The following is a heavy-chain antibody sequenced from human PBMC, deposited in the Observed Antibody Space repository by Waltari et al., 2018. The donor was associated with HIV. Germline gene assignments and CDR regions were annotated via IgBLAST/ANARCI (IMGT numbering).Heavy chain of an antibody. Sequence: EVQLVQSGAEVRKRGESLRISCTGSGDTFTTYWNGWVREMPGTGLEWMGIIYPVDSDTRYSPAFRGQVTISADKSMSTAYLQWSSLQASDTAIYYCARLGYCSSARCPSGYYYSYGMGVWGQGTTVTVSS. D-gene: IGHD2-2*01. J-gene: IGHJ6*02. CDR3: ARLGYCSSARCPSGYYYSYGMGV. CDR2: IYPVDSDT. V-gene: IGHV5-51*01. CDR1: GDTFTTYW.